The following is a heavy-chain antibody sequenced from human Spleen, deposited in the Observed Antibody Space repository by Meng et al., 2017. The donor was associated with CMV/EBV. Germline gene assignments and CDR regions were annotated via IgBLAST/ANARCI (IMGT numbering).Heavy chain of an antibody. J-gene: IGHJ6*02. D-gene: IGHD2-2*02. CDR2: ISGYDGNT. V-gene: IGHV1-18*01. Sequence: ASVKVSCKASGYTFNSYAISWVRQAPGQGLEWMGWISGYDGNTYYAQKLQDRVTMTSDKSTSTAYMELSSLRSEDTAVYYCAREVGYCSSTSCYTQGPGGGYYGMDVWGQGTTVTVSS. CDR1: GYTFNSYA. CDR3: AREVGYCSSTSCYTQGPGGGYYGMDV.